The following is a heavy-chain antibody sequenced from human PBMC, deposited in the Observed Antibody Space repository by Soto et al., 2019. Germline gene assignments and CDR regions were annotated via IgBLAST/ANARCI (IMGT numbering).Heavy chain of an antibody. CDR2: INPNSGGT. V-gene: IGHV1-2*02. J-gene: IGHJ4*02. Sequence: ASVKVSCKASGYTFSGYYMHWVRQAPGQGLEWMGWINPNSGGTNYAQKFQGRVTMTRDTSISTAYMELSRLRSDDTAVYYCARDWSPPTPFDYWGQGTLVTVSS. CDR1: GYTFSGYY. CDR3: ARDWSPPTPFDY. D-gene: IGHD3-3*01.